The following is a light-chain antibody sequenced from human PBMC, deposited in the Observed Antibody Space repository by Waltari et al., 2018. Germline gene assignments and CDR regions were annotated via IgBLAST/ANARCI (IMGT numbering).Light chain of an antibody. J-gene: IGLJ3*02. CDR3: SSYTSSLTLV. V-gene: IGLV2-14*03. CDR2: DVS. CDR1: SPHVAGYTS. Sequence: QSALTQPASVSGSPAQSTTIPCPGTSPHVAGYTSVPWYQQHPGKAPKLMIYDVSNRPSGVSNRFSGSKSGNTASLTISGLQAEDEADYYCSSYTSSLTLVFGGGTKLTVL.